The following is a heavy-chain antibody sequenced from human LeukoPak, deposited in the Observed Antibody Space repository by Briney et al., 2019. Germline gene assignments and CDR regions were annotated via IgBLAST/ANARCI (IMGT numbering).Heavy chain of an antibody. V-gene: IGHV3-23*01. J-gene: IGHJ4*02. CDR3: ARDRRTDGYNYNGLNY. D-gene: IGHD5-24*01. CDR2: ISGSGGST. CDR1: GFTFSSYA. Sequence: GGSLRLSCAASGFTFSSYAMSWVRQAPGKGLEWVSAISGSGGSTYYADSVKGRFTISRDNSKNTLYLQMNSLRAEDTAVYYCARDRRTDGYNYNGLNYWGQGTLVTVSS.